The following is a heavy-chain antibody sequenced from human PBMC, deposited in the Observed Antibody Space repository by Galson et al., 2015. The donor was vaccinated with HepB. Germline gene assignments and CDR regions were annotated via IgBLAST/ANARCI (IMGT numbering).Heavy chain of an antibody. D-gene: IGHD5-24*01. V-gene: IGHV4-34*01. CDR3: ARVPQRWLQSRAFDI. CDR2: INHSGRT. J-gene: IGHJ3*02. CDR1: GGSFSDYF. Sequence: ETLSLTCAVYGGSFSDYFWSWIRQPPGKGLEWIGEINHSGRTKYNASVKSRVTLSVDTSKNQFSLKLSSVTAADTAVYFCARVPQRWLQSRAFDIWGQGTLVTVSS.